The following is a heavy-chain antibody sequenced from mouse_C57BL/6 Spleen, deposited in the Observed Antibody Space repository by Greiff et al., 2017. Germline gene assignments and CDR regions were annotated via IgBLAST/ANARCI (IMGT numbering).Heavy chain of an antibody. D-gene: IGHD4-1*01. Sequence: EVQVVESGGGLVQPGGSLKLSCAASGFTFSDYYMYWVRQTPGKRLEWVAYISNGGGSTYYPDTVEGRFTISRDNAKNTLYLQLSRLKSEDTALYYCASRTGTGALDYWGQGTSVTVSS. CDR2: ISNGGGST. CDR3: ASRTGTGALDY. CDR1: GFTFSDYY. J-gene: IGHJ4*01. V-gene: IGHV5-12*01.